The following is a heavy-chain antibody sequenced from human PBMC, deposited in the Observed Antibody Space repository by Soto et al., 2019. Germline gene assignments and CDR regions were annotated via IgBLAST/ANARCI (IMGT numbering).Heavy chain of an antibody. D-gene: IGHD6-13*01. J-gene: IGHJ2*01. Sequence: QVQLVESGGGVVQPGRSLRLSCAASGFTFSSYAMHWVRQAPGKGLEWVAVISYDGSNKYYADSVKGRFTISRDNSKNTLYLQMNSLRAEDTAVYYCARSPGIAAAWWYFDLWGRGTLVTVSS. CDR3: ARSPGIAAAWWYFDL. CDR2: ISYDGSNK. CDR1: GFTFSSYA. V-gene: IGHV3-30-3*01.